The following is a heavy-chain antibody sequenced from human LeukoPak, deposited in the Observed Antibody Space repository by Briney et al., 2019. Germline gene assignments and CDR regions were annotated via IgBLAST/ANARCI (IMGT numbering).Heavy chain of an antibody. Sequence: PSETLSLTCTVSGGSISSSSYYWGWIRQPPGKGLEWIGSIYYSGSTYYNPSLKSRVTISVDTSKNQFSLKLSSVTAADTAVYYCASFGYSSSWYPAYCVDWGQGTLVTVSS. J-gene: IGHJ4*02. CDR3: ASFGYSSSWYPAYCVD. CDR2: IYYSGST. D-gene: IGHD6-13*01. V-gene: IGHV4-39*01. CDR1: GGSISSSSYY.